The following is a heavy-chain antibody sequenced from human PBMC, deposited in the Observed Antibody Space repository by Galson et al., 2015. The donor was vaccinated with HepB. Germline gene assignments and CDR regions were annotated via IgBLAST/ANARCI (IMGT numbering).Heavy chain of an antibody. V-gene: IGHV1-69*04. CDR2: IIPILGIA. CDR3: ARESDGGELLLDY. CDR1: GGTFSSYT. D-gene: IGHD1-26*01. Sequence: SVKVSCKASGGTFSSYTISWVRQAPGQGLEWMGRIIPILGIANYAQKFQGRVTITADKSTSTAYMELSSLRSEDTAVYYCARESDGGELLLDYWGQGTLVTVSS. J-gene: IGHJ4*02.